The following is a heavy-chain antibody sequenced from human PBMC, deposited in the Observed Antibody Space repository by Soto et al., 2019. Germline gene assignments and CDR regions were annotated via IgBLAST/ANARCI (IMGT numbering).Heavy chain of an antibody. CDR2: IYYRANP. D-gene: IGHD5-12*01. Sequence: QVQLQESGPGLVKPSETLSLTCTVSGWSISSYYWSWIRQPPGKGLEWIGYIYYRANPNYNPSLKSPVTISQDTSKNQFSLKLRSVTDADTAVYYCARHYGDGYDYLDYWGHGTLVTVSS. CDR3: ARHYGDGYDYLDY. V-gene: IGHV4-59*08. J-gene: IGHJ4*01. CDR1: GWSISSYY.